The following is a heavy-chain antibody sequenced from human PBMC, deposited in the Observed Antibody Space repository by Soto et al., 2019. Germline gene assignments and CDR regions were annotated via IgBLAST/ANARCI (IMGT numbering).Heavy chain of an antibody. CDR3: ARGSSCYSTTCYNPADIGL. V-gene: IGHV3-33*01. CDR1: ELSFNVFV. D-gene: IGHD2-2*02. J-gene: IGHJ5*02. CDR2: VWNGGSST. Sequence: GGSLRLSCAASELSFNVFVMHWVRQAPGKGLEWVAVVWNGGSSTDYADSVKGRFTISRDNSKNMLYLQMNSLRADDTAIYYCARGSSCYSTTCYNPADIGLWGQGTSVTVSS.